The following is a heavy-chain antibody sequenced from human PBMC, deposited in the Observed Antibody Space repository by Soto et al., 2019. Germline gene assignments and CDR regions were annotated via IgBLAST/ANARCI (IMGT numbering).Heavy chain of an antibody. CDR3: ARTPQDGYNRYYYYGMDV. V-gene: IGHV4-31*01. CDR2: IYYSGST. J-gene: IGHJ6*02. Sequence: QSVSPSSTVSREVRLIGDDDWNGSREHRGKGLEWIGYIYYSGSTYYNPSLKSPVTISADTTKNQFSLKMSSVTAADTAVYYCARTPQDGYNRYYYYGMDVWGQGTTVTVS. CDR1: REVRLIGDDD. D-gene: IGHD5-12*01.